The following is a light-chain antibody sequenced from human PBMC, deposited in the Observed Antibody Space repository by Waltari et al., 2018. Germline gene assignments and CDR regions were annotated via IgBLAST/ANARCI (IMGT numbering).Light chain of an antibody. V-gene: IGKV3-11*01. J-gene: IGKJ4*01. Sequence: EILLTPSPGTLSLSPGESATLSCRASQSVGNYLVWYQQKSGQSPRLLIYDTSNRATGIPARFSGSGSGTNFTLTIRSLDPEDFAVYYCQQRINWPRTFGGGTKVEI. CDR1: QSVGNY. CDR3: QQRINWPRT. CDR2: DTS.